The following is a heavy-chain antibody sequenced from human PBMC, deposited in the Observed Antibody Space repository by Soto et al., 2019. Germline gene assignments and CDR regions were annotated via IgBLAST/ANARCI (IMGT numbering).Heavy chain of an antibody. CDR3: ARDGREASGMDV. J-gene: IGHJ6*02. CDR2: IYYRGST. Sequence: SETLSLTCTVSGGSISIHYWSWVRQAPGKGLEWIGHIYYRGSTNYNPSLRSRSTISVDASKSQFSLKLNSVTTADTAVYYCARDGREASGMDVWGQGNKVIVSS. CDR1: GGSISIHY. D-gene: IGHD1-26*01. V-gene: IGHV4-59*11.